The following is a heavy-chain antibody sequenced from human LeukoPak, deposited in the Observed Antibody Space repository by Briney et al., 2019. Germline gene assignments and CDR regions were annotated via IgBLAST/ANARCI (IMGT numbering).Heavy chain of an antibody. CDR3: AREAGGGYGTFDY. Sequence: GASVKVSCKASGGTFSSYAISWVRQAPGQGLEWMGRIIPILGIANYAQKFQGRVTITADKSTSTAYMELSSLRSEDTAVYYCAREAGGGYGTFDYWGQGTLVTVSS. D-gene: IGHD5-12*01. J-gene: IGHJ4*02. CDR1: GGTFSSYA. CDR2: IIPILGIA. V-gene: IGHV1-69*04.